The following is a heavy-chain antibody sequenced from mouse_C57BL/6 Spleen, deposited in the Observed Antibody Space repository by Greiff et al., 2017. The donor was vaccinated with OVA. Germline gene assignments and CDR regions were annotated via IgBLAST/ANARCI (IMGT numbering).Heavy chain of an antibody. D-gene: IGHD2-4*01. Sequence: ESGPGLVKPSQSLSLTCSVTGYSITSGYYWNWIRQFPGNKLEWMGYISYDGSNNYNPSLKNRISITRDTSKNQFFLKLNSVTTEDTATYYGARDDDYDGGVYFDYWGQGTTLTVSS. CDR2: ISYDGSN. J-gene: IGHJ2*01. V-gene: IGHV3-6*01. CDR3: ARDDDYDGGVYFDY. CDR1: GYSITSGYY.